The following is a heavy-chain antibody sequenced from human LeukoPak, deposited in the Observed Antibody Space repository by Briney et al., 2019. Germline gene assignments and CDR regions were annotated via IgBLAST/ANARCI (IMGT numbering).Heavy chain of an antibody. V-gene: IGHV1-69*13. D-gene: IGHD3-22*01. CDR2: IIPIFGTA. CDR3: ARVSMMSGTPDY. Sequence: SVTVSCKASVGTFSSYAISWVRQAPGQGLEWMGGIIPIFGTANYAQKFQGRVTITADESTSTAYMELSSLRSEDTAVYYCARVSMMSGTPDYWGQGTLVTVSS. CDR1: VGTFSSYA. J-gene: IGHJ4*02.